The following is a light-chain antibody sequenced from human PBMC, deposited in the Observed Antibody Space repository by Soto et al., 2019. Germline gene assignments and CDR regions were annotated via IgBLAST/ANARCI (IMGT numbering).Light chain of an antibody. CDR2: AAS. V-gene: IGKV1-39*01. J-gene: IGKJ2*01. Sequence: DIQMTQSPSSLSASVADRVTITCRASQSINTYLNWYQQKQGKAPKLLIYAASSLQSGVPSRFSGSGSRTDFTLTINSLQPEDFATYYCQQSYSTPYTFGQGTTLEIK. CDR1: QSINTY. CDR3: QQSYSTPYT.